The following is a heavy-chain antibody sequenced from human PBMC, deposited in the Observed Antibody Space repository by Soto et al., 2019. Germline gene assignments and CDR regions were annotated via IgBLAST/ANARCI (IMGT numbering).Heavy chain of an antibody. J-gene: IGHJ6*02. CDR3: ARGKGMEENYYYYGMDV. D-gene: IGHD1-1*01. Sequence: ASVKVSGTASGYTCRTYALHWARQAPGQGLEWMGWINGGNGHTRYSQKFKDRVTISRDTPASTAYMELSGLRSEDTAVYYCARGKGMEENYYYYGMDVWGQGTTDTVSS. CDR1: GYTCRTYA. V-gene: IGHV1-3*01. CDR2: INGGNGHT.